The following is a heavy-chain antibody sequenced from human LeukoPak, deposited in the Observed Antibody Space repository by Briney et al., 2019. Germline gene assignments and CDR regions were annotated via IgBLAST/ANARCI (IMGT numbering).Heavy chain of an antibody. D-gene: IGHD6-13*01. CDR1: GFTFSSYA. Sequence: GGSLRHPCAASGFTFSSYAMSWVRQAPGKGLEWVSDISGGGATTFYADSVKGRFTISRDNSKNTLYLQLSSLRAEDTAVYYCAKSTGYSTTGRDFDSWGRGTPVTVSS. CDR2: ISGGGATT. J-gene: IGHJ4*02. CDR3: AKSTGYSTTGRDFDS. V-gene: IGHV3-23*01.